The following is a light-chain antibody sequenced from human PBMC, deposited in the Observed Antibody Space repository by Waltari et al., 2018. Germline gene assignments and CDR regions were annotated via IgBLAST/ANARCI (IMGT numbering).Light chain of an antibody. CDR1: QTITRW. J-gene: IGKJ2*01. Sequence: DILLTQSPSTLSASVGDRVTITCRASQTITRWLAWYQQKPGKAPNLLIFDASSLANGVPSRFSGSGSGTEFTLSISSLQPDDFATYYCQQYNNWPPYTFAQGTKLEIK. V-gene: IGKV1-5*01. CDR3: QQYNNWPPYT. CDR2: DAS.